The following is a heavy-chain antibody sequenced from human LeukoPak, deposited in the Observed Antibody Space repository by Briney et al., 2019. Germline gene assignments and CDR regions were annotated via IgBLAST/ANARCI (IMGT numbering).Heavy chain of an antibody. D-gene: IGHD6-6*01. CDR1: GGTFSSYA. Sequence: GASVKVSCKASGGTFSSYAISWVRQAPGQRLEWMGWINAGNGNTKYSQKFQGRVTITRDASASTAYMELSSLRSEDTAVYYCARGSIAARGYFDYWGQGTLVTVSS. CDR2: INAGNGNT. V-gene: IGHV1-3*01. J-gene: IGHJ4*02. CDR3: ARGSIAARGYFDY.